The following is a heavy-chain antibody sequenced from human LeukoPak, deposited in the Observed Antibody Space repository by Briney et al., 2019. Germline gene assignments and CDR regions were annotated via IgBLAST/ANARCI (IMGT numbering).Heavy chain of an antibody. CDR1: GYNFANYW. J-gene: IGHJ4*02. CDR2: IYPGDSDT. D-gene: IGHD4-17*01. Sequence: GESLKISCKGSGYNFANYWIGWVRQMPGKGLEWMGIIYPGDSDTRYSPSFQGQVTISADKSISTAYLQWSSLKASDTAMYYCARRRSNGDQDYWGQGTLVTVSS. V-gene: IGHV5-51*01. CDR3: ARRRSNGDQDY.